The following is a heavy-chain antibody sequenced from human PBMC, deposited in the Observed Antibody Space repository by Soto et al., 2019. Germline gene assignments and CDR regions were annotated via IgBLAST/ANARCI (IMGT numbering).Heavy chain of an antibody. D-gene: IGHD6-19*01. V-gene: IGHV1-46*01. CDR1: GYTFTSYY. CDR3: ARDFREWLVSGPLYYFDY. J-gene: IGHJ4*02. CDR2: INPSGGST. Sequence: GASVKVSCKASGYTFTSYYMHWVRQAPGQGLEWMGIINPSGGSTSYAQKFQGRVTMTRDTSTSTVYMELSSLRSEDTAVYYCARDFREWLVSGPLYYFDYWGQRTLVTVSS.